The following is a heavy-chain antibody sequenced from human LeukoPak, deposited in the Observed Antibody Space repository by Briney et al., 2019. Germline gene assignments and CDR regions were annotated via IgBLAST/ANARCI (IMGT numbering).Heavy chain of an antibody. V-gene: IGHV4-59*08. CDR3: ARHELGYCSGGSCLLSWFDP. CDR2: IYYSGST. D-gene: IGHD2-15*01. CDR1: GGSISSYY. Sequence: SETLSLTCTVSGGSISSYYWSWIRQPPGKGLEWIGYIYYSGSTNYNPSLKSRVTISVDTSKNQFSLKLSSVTAADTAVYYCARHELGYCSGGSCLLSWFDPWGQGTLVTVSS. J-gene: IGHJ5*02.